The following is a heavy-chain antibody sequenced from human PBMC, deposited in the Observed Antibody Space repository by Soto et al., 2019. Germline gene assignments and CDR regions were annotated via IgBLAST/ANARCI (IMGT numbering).Heavy chain of an antibody. CDR1: GYTLTSYA. J-gene: IGHJ4*02. Sequence: ASVKVSCKASGYTLTSYAMHWVRQAPGQRLEWMGWINTGNGNTKYSQKFQGRVTITRDTSASTAYMELSSLRSEDTAVYHCARGGGYSYGYGGRVDYWGQGTLVTVSS. CDR3: ARGGGYSYGYGGRVDY. V-gene: IGHV1-3*04. D-gene: IGHD5-18*01. CDR2: INTGNGNT.